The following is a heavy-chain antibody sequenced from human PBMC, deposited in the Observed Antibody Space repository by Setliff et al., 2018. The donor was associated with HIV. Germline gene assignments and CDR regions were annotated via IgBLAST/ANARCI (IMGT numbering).Heavy chain of an antibody. J-gene: IGHJ4*02. Sequence: PSETLSLTCAVSDFSLSIGYFWGWIRQSPGKGLEWIGSMYYTGSTYYNPSLKSRVTISIDTSKNQFSLKLNSVTAADTAMYYCARDGGSSGWYFVLGYSDYWGPGTLVTVSS. D-gene: IGHD6-19*01. CDR2: MYYTGST. CDR1: DFSLSIGYF. V-gene: IGHV4-38-2*02. CDR3: ARDGGSSGWYFVLGYSDY.